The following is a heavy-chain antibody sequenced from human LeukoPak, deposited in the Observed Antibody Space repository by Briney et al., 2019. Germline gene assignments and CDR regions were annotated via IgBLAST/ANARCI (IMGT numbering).Heavy chain of an antibody. D-gene: IGHD2-2*01. CDR3: ARDQVIVPAVDY. Sequence: PSETLSLTCTVSGGSISSGDYYWSWIRQPPGKGLEWIGYIYYSGSTYYNPSLKSRVTISVDTSKNQFSLKLSPVTAADTAVYYCARDQVIVPAVDYWGQGTLVTVSS. CDR2: IYYSGST. CDR1: GGSISSGDYY. J-gene: IGHJ4*02. V-gene: IGHV4-30-4*08.